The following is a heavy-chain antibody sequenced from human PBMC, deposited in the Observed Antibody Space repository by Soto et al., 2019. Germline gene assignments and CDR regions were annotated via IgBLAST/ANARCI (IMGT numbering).Heavy chain of an antibody. CDR2: VMPIFGTT. V-gene: IGHV1-69*12. CDR3: ARLPRVIMPTLEGGLDV. CDR1: GGTFSSYV. J-gene: IGHJ6*02. Sequence: QVRLVQSGAEVKKPGASVKVSCKASGGTFSSYVISWVRQAPGQGLEWMGGVMPIFGTTNYAQKFQGRVTITADESTSTAYMELSSLKSEDTAVYSFARLPRVIMPTLEGGLDVWGQGTTVTVAS. D-gene: IGHD5-12*01.